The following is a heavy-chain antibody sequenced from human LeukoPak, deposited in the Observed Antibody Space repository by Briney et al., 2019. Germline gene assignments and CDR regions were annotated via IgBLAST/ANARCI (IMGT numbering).Heavy chain of an antibody. CDR1: GGSISSYY. CDR3: ARRAAAGKHFDY. CDR2: IYYSGST. V-gene: IGHV4-59*08. D-gene: IGHD6-13*01. Sequence: SETLSLTCTVSGGSISSYYWSWIRQPPGKGLEWIGYIYYSGSTNYNPSLKSRVTISVDTSKNQFSLKLSSVTAADTAVYYCARRAAAGKHFDYWGQGTLVTVSS. J-gene: IGHJ4*02.